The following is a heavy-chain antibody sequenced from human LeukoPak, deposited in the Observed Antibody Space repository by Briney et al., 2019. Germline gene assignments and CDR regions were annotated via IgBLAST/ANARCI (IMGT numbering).Heavy chain of an antibody. CDR3: ARGDSSWPYYFDC. D-gene: IGHD6-13*01. J-gene: IGHJ4*02. CDR1: GGSISSYY. V-gene: IGHV4-59*01. Sequence: PSETLSLTCTVSGGSISSYYWNWIRQSPGKGLEWIGYIYYSGSTNYNPSLNSRVTISVGTSKNQFSLKLNSVTAADTAVYYCARGDSSWPYYFDCWGQGTLVTVSS. CDR2: IYYSGST.